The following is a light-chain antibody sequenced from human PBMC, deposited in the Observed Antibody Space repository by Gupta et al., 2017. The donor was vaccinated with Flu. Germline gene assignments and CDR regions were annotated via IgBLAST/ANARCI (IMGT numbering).Light chain of an antibody. CDR2: EVS. J-gene: IGLJ2*01. Sequence: SALPQPASVSASPGQSITISFTRTSSDVGGENYVSWYQQHPGKAPKLMSYEVSNRPAGVANRFSGSKSGNTASLTISGLQAEDEADYYCSSYTSSSVVVGGGTKLTVL. CDR3: SSYTSSSVV. CDR1: SSDVGGENY. V-gene: IGLV2-14*01.